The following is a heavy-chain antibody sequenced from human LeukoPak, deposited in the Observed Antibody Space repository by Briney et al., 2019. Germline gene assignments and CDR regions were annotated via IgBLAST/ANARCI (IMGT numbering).Heavy chain of an antibody. V-gene: IGHV3-30*03. J-gene: IGHJ6*02. Sequence: GGSLRLSCAASGITFSPHIMCWVRQAPGKGLEWVTTISSDGTKEYYADSVKGRFTISGDNSKNTLSLQMSSLRAEDTAMYYCATAPHGMDVWGQGTTVTVSS. CDR1: GITFSPHI. CDR2: ISSDGTKE. CDR3: ATAPHGMDV.